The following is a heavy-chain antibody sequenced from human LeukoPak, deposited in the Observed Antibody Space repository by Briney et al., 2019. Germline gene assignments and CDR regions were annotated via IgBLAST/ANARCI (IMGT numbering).Heavy chain of an antibody. CDR1: GGSISSGSAY. CDR3: ARGRITMIRGIIISGYFDY. V-gene: IGHV4-61*09. J-gene: IGHJ4*02. CDR2: IYATKNT. Sequence: SETLSLTCTVSGGSISSGSAYWHWIRQPAGKGLEWIGHIYATKNTNYSPSLKSRVNMSADTSKNQFSLKLTSVTAADTAVYYCARGRITMIRGIIISGYFDYWGQGALVTVSS. D-gene: IGHD3-10*01.